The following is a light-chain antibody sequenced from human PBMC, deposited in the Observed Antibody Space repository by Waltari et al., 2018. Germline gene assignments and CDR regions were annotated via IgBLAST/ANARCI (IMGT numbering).Light chain of an antibody. CDR1: QSISNF. J-gene: IGKJ2*03. V-gene: IGKV1-39*01. Sequence: DIQMTQSPSSLSASVGDRVTLICRASQSISNFLNWYQQKPGKAPNLLIYAASSLQSGVPSRFSGSGSGTDFTLTISSLQPEDFATYYCQQSYSTPYSFGQGTKLEIK. CDR3: QQSYSTPYS. CDR2: AAS.